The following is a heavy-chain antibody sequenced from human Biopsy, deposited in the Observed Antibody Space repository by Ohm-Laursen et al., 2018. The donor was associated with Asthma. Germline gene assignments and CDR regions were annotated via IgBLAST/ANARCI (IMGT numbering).Heavy chain of an antibody. CDR3: AREKVIDSRGFQTWFDP. CDR2: IYYGGDRK. J-gene: IGHJ5*02. V-gene: IGHV3-33*01. D-gene: IGHD3-16*02. CDR1: GFTFSRHA. Sequence: SLRLSCAASGFTFSRHALHWVRQAPGKGLEWVATIYYGGDRKYYRESVKGRFTISRDNSKNRLYLEMDSLRAEDTAVYYCAREKVIDSRGFQTWFDPWGQGTLVHVSS.